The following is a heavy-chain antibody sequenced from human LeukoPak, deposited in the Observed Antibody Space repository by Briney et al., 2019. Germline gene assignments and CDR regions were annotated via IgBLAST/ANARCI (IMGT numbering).Heavy chain of an antibody. CDR3: ARHRGSYSSSDFDY. Sequence: SETLSLTCTVSGGSISSYYWSWIRQPPGKGLEWIGYIYYSGSTNYNPSLKSRVTMSVDTSKNQFSLKLSSVTAADAAVYYCARHRGSYSSSDFDYWGQGTLVTVSS. CDR1: GGSISSYY. D-gene: IGHD6-6*01. J-gene: IGHJ4*02. CDR2: IYYSGST. V-gene: IGHV4-59*08.